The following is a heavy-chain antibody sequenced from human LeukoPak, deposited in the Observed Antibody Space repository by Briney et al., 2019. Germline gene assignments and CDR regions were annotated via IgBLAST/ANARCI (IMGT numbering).Heavy chain of an antibody. D-gene: IGHD2-2*01. V-gene: IGHV3-48*02. J-gene: IGHJ4*02. Sequence: PGGSLRLSCAASGFTFSTSGLGWVRQAPGKGLEWVSYITSGFVTHYIDSVKGRFTISRDNDKTSLYLQMNSLREEDTAVYYCARGYCSSTSCHVARHFEYWGQGTLVTVSS. CDR2: ITSGFVT. CDR3: ARGYCSSTSCHVARHFEY. CDR1: GFTFSTSG.